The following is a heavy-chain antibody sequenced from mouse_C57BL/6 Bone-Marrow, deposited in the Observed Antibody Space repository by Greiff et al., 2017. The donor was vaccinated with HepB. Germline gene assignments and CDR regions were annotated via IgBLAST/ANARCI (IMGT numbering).Heavy chain of an antibody. CDR1: GFTFSSYT. Sequence: EVQGVESGGGLVKPGGSLKLSCAASGFTFSSYTMSWVRQTPEKRLEWVATISGGGGNTYYPDSVKGRFTISRDNAKNTPYLQMSSLRSEDTALYYCARDGYYVWFAYWGQGTLVTVSA. J-gene: IGHJ3*01. V-gene: IGHV5-9*01. D-gene: IGHD2-3*01. CDR2: ISGGGGNT. CDR3: ARDGYYVWFAY.